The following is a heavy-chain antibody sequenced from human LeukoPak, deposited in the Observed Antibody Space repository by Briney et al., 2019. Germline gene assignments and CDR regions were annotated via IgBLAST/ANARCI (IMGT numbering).Heavy chain of an antibody. J-gene: IGHJ4*02. CDR3: AKVEGIYIFDY. V-gene: IGHV3-23*01. CDR2: ISGSAGST. Sequence: GSLRLSCAASGFTFSSYAMSWVRQAPGKGLEWVASISGSAGSTYYADSVRGRFTTSRDNSKNTLYLQMNSLTAEDTAVYYCAKVEGIYIFDYWGQGTLVTVSS. D-gene: IGHD6-13*01. CDR1: GFTFSSYA.